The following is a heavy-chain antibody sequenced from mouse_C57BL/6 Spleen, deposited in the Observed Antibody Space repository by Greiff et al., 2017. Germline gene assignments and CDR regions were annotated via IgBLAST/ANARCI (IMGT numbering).Heavy chain of an antibody. Sequence: QVQLQQPGAELVKPGASVKLSCKASGYTFTSYWMHWVKQRPGQGLEWIGMIHPNSGSTNYNEKFKSKATLTVDKSSSTAYMQLSSLTSEDSAVYYCASVDYSNWYFDVWGTGTTVTVSS. J-gene: IGHJ1*03. D-gene: IGHD2-5*01. CDR3: ASVDYSNWYFDV. CDR2: IHPNSGST. CDR1: GYTFTSYW. V-gene: IGHV1-64*01.